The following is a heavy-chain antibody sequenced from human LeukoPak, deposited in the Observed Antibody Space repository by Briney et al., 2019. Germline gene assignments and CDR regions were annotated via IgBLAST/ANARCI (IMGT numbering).Heavy chain of an antibody. CDR2: VKQDGSET. V-gene: IGHV3-7*04. CDR1: GFTFSRYW. Sequence: GGSLRLSCAASGFTFSRYWMTWVRQAPGKGLEWVANVKQDGSETDYVDSVKGRFTISRDNAKNTLYLQMNSLRAEDTAVYYCARGYSGYFYYWGQGTLVTVSS. J-gene: IGHJ4*02. D-gene: IGHD5-12*01. CDR3: ARGYSGYFYY.